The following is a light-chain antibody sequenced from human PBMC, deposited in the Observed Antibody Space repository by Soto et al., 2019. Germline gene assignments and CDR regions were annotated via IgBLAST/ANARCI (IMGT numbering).Light chain of an antibody. CDR1: QSVSRY. Sequence: EIGLTQSPATLSLSPGDRATLSCRASQSVSRYLAWYQQKPGQAPRLLIHDTSTRATGVPDTFRGSGSGTEFTLTISSLEPEDSAMYYCQQRFSWPPTFGGGTHVEIK. J-gene: IGKJ4*01. CDR3: QQRFSWPPT. CDR2: DTS. V-gene: IGKV3-11*01.